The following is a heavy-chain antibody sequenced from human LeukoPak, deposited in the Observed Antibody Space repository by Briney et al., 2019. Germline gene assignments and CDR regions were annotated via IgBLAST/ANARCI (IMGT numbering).Heavy chain of an antibody. D-gene: IGHD3-10*01. CDR2: ISSSSTYL. Sequence: GGSLRLSCAASGFTFSSYSMNWVRQAPGKGLEWVSSISSSSTYLYYADSVKGRFTISSGNAKKSLYLQMNSLRAEDTAVFFCGGGGFGEAYYYYYYMDVWGKGTTVTVSS. CDR1: GFTFSSYS. CDR3: GGGGFGEAYYYYYYMDV. V-gene: IGHV3-21*01. J-gene: IGHJ6*03.